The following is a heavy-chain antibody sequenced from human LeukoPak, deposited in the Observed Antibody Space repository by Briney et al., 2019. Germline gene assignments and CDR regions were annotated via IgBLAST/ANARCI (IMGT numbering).Heavy chain of an antibody. CDR2: IYSSGST. Sequence: SQTLSLTCTVSGGSISGYYWTWIRQHSGKGLEWIGYIYSSGSTNYNPSLGSRVTMSVDTSKNQFSLKLTSVTAADTAVYYCAKTVRQWLANDAFAIWGQGTMVTVSS. CDR3: AKTVRQWLANDAFAI. J-gene: IGHJ3*02. D-gene: IGHD6-19*01. V-gene: IGHV4-59*01. CDR1: GGSISGYY.